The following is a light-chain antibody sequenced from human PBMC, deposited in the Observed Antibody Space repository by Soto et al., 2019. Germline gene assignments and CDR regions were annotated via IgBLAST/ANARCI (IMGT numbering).Light chain of an antibody. CDR2: GAS. CDR3: QQYNNWPLT. Sequence: EIVMTQSPATLSVSPGERATLSCRASQSVSSNLAWYQQKPCQAPRLLIYGASTRATGIPARFSGSGSGTEFTLTISSLQSEDFAVYYCQQYNNWPLTFGQWTKVEIK. V-gene: IGKV3-15*01. J-gene: IGKJ1*01. CDR1: QSVSSN.